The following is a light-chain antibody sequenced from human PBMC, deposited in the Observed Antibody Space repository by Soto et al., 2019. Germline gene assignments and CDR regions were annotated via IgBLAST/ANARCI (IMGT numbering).Light chain of an antibody. V-gene: IGKV3-20*01. CDR1: QSLTTRY. J-gene: IGKJ2*01. CDR2: AAS. Sequence: EIVLTQSPGTLSLSPGETATLSCRASQSLTTRYLAWYQQKPGQAPRLLIYAASTRATGTPDRFSGSGSGSAFTLTIRSLVPEDFALYFCHQYASSVLYTFAQRTKLQIK. CDR3: HQYASSVLYT.